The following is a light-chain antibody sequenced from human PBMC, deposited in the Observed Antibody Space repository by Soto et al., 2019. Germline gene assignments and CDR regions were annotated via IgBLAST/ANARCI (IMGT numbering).Light chain of an antibody. CDR1: QSISSY. V-gene: IGKV1-39*01. CDR2: AAS. CDR3: HQSYSTPLLS. J-gene: IGKJ3*01. Sequence: DIQMTQSPSSLSASVGDRVTITCRASQSISSYLNWYQQKPGKAPKLLIYAASSLKSAVPSRFCGTGSGTDFSITINSLQPDDFATYSCHQSYSTPLLSFGPGTKVDIK.